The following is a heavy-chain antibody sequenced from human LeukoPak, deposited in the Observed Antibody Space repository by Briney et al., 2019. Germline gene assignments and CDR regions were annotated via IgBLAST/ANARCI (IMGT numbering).Heavy chain of an antibody. CDR2: IKLDGSEK. CDR1: GFTFGKYW. D-gene: IGHD3-3*01. CDR3: ARDQYDTWSRRGNFDS. J-gene: IGHJ4*02. V-gene: IGHV3-7*03. Sequence: GGSLRLSCVASGFTFGKYWMSWVRQAPGKGLEWVANIKLDGSEKNYVDSVKGRFTISRDNTKNSLYLQMNSLRAEDTGVFYCARDQYDTWSRRGNFDSWGQGTLVIVSS.